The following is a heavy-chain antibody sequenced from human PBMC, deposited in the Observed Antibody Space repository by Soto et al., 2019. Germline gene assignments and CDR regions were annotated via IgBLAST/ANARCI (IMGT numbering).Heavy chain of an antibody. D-gene: IGHD3-10*01. CDR3: ARGVTMVRGVIITGYYFDY. J-gene: IGHJ4*02. CDR2: INPSGGST. CDR1: GYTFTSYY. V-gene: IGHV1-46*03. Sequence: QVQLVQSGAEVKKPGASVKVSCKASGYTFTSYYMHWVRQAPGQGLEWMGIINPSGGSTSYAQKFQGRVTMTRDTSTSTVYMELSSLRSEDTAVYYCARGVTMVRGVIITGYYFDYWGQGTLVTVSS.